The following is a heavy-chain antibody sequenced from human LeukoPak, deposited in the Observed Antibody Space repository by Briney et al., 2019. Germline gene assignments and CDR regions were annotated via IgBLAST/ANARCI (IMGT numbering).Heavy chain of an antibody. CDR3: ARTVYDFWSGYQDY. CDR2: IYYSGST. Sequence: SETLSLTCTVSGGSISSSSYYWGWIRQPPGKGLEWIGSIYYSGSTYYNPPLKSRVTISVDTSKNQFSLKLSSVTAADTAVYYCARTVYDFWSGYQDYWGQGTLVTVSS. V-gene: IGHV4-39*07. D-gene: IGHD3-3*01. J-gene: IGHJ4*02. CDR1: GGSISSSSYY.